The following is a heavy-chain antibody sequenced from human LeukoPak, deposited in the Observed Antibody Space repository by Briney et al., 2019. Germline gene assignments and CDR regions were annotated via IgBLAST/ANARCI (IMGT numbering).Heavy chain of an antibody. Sequence: ASVKVSCKASGYTFTSYYFHWVRQAPGQGLEWMGIINPTSGRTTYAQKFQGRVTTTRDTSTSTVYMELSSLTSEDTAVYYCAREMQQWLALGDYWGQGTLVTVSS. J-gene: IGHJ4*02. CDR3: AREMQQWLALGDY. CDR2: INPTSGRT. V-gene: IGHV1-46*01. CDR1: GYTFTSYY. D-gene: IGHD6-19*01.